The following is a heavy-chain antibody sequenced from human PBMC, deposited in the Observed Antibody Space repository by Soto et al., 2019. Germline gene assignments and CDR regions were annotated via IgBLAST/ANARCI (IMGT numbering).Heavy chain of an antibody. V-gene: IGHV4-31*03. CDR1: GGSISSSGDY. Sequence: QVQLQESGPGLVKPSQTLSLTCTVSGGSISSSGDYWNWIRQHPGKGLEWIGFIYYSGSTYYNPSLRSRVTISVDTSKNQFSLKLSSVTAADTAVYYCARDMYSSGPNAFDIWGLGTLVTVS. CDR3: ARDMYSSGPNAFDI. J-gene: IGHJ3*02. CDR2: IYYSGST. D-gene: IGHD3-22*01.